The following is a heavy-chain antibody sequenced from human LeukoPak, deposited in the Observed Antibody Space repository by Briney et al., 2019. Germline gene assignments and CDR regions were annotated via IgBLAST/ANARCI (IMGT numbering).Heavy chain of an antibody. V-gene: IGHV1-18*03. CDR3: ARCRREYYYDSSGYLNVYYYYGMDV. Sequence: ASVKVSCKASGYTFTSYGISWVRQAPGQGLEWMGWISAYNGNTNYAQKLQGRVTMTTDTSTSTAYMELRSLRSDDMAVYYCARCRREYYYDSSGYLNVYYYYGMDVWGQGTTVTVSS. CDR1: GYTFTSYG. D-gene: IGHD3-22*01. CDR2: ISAYNGNT. J-gene: IGHJ6*02.